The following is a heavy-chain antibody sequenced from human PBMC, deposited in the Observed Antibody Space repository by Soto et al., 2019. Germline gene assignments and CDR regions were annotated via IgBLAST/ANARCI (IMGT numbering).Heavy chain of an antibody. Sequence: GGSLRLSCAASGFTFSSYGMHWVRQAPGKGLEWVAVTSYDGSNKYYADSVKGRFTISRDNSKNTLYLQMNSLRAEDTAVYYCAKDRSPYDFWSGYYFVYYYGMDVWGQGTTVIVSS. CDR3: AKDRSPYDFWSGYYFVYYYGMDV. CDR2: TSYDGSNK. J-gene: IGHJ6*02. CDR1: GFTFSSYG. D-gene: IGHD3-3*01. V-gene: IGHV3-30*18.